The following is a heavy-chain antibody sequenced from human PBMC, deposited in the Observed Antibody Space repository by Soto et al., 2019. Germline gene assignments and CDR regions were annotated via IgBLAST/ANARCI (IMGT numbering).Heavy chain of an antibody. CDR3: LTDRPRIIVYDAFAV. V-gene: IGHV3-30-3*01. CDR2: IVYDGSDK. CDR1: GFTFSTYA. D-gene: IGHD3-22*01. J-gene: IGHJ3*01. Sequence: QVQLVESGGGVVQPGRSLSLSCAASGFTFSTYALHWVRQAPGKGLEWVAGIVYDGSDKYYADSVKGRFTISRDNSKNALYLQMSSLKPDDTAVYYCLTDRPRIIVYDAFAVWGQGTMVTVSS.